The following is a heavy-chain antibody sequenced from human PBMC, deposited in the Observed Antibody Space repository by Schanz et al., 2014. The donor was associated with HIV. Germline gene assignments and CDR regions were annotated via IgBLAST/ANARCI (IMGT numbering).Heavy chain of an antibody. CDR3: VVGHNHDF. V-gene: IGHV3-21*04. Sequence: EVQLMESGGGLVKPGGSLRLSCAAGGFTSSDYTMNWVRQAPGKGLEWVSSISSSSGYIRYADSVRGRFTISRDNAKNTLILQMNSVKVDDTAVYYCVVGHNHDFWGQGTLVAVSS. CDR2: ISSSSGYI. J-gene: IGHJ4*02. CDR1: GFTSSDYT. D-gene: IGHD1-1*01.